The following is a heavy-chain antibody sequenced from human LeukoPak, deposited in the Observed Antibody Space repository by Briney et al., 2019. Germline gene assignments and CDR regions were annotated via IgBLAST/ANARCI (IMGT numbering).Heavy chain of an antibody. D-gene: IGHD2-21*02. Sequence: GGSLRLSCVASGFTFSYYWMSWVRQAPGKGLEWVANIKQDGSEKYYVDSVKGRFTISRDNAKNSLYLQMNSLRAEDTAVYYCAREVTPYYWGQGTLVTVSS. CDR3: AREVTPYY. CDR2: IKQDGSEK. J-gene: IGHJ4*02. CDR1: GFTFSYYW. V-gene: IGHV3-7*01.